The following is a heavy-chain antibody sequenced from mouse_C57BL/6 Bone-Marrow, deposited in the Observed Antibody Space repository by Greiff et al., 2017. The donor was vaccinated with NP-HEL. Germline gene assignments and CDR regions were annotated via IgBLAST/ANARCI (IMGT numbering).Heavy chain of an antibody. V-gene: IGHV5-4*01. J-gene: IGHJ3*01. CDR2: ISDGGSYT. CDR3: AREYKRGFAY. CDR1: GFTFSSYA. Sequence: EVMLVESGGGLVKPGGSLKLSCAASGFTFSSYAMSWVRQTPEKRLEWVATISDGGSYTYYPDNVKGRFTISRDNAKNNLYLQMSHLKSEDTAMYYCAREYKRGFAYWGQGTLVTVSA.